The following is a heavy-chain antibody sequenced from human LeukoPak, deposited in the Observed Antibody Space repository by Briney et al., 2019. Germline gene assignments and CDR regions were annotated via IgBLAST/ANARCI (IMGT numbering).Heavy chain of an antibody. J-gene: IGHJ4*02. CDR2: IYYSGST. CDR3: ARVDYVSSGYFDF. V-gene: IGHV4-59*01. CDR1: GGSISTYY. D-gene: IGHD3-22*01. Sequence: SETLSLTCTVSGGSISTYYWSWIRQPPGKGLEWIGFIYYSGSTNYNPSPKSRVTISVDTSKNHFSLKLYSVIAADTAVYYCARVDYVSSGYFDFWGQGTLVTVSS.